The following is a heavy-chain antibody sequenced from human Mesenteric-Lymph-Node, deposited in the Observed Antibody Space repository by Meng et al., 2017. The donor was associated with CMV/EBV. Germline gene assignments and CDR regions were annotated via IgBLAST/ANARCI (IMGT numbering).Heavy chain of an antibody. J-gene: IGHJ4*02. CDR2: INPKSGDT. V-gene: IGHV1-2*02. D-gene: IGHD2-2*02. CDR3: AREGCSSNTCYNDYFDF. CDR1: GYNFFGYY. Sequence: ASVQVSCKASGYNFFGYYIHWVRQAPGQGLEWMGWINPKSGDTHYAQKFQDRVTVTRNTSISTAYMELSRLTSDDTAVYFCAREGCSSNTCYNDYFDFWGQGTLVTVSS.